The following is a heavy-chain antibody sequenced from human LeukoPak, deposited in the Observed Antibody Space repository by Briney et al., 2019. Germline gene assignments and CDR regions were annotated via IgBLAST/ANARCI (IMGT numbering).Heavy chain of an antibody. D-gene: IGHD4-17*01. CDR3: ARCDYGLRCNWFDP. CDR1: GGSFSGYY. V-gene: IGHV4-34*01. CDR2: INHSGST. Sequence: SETLSLTCAVYGGSFSGYYWSWIRQPPGKGLEWIGEINHSGSTNYNPSLKSRVTISVDTSKNQFSLKLTSVTAADTALYYCARCDYGLRCNWFDPWGQGTLVTVSS. J-gene: IGHJ5*02.